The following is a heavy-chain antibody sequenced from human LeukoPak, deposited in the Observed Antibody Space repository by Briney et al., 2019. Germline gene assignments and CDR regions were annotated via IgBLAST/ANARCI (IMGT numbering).Heavy chain of an antibody. D-gene: IGHD3-10*01. CDR3: ARRSLLWFGELLSPPYYGMDV. Sequence: GRFTISRDNAKNSLYLQMNSLRAEDTAVYYCARRSLLWFGELLSPPYYGMDVWGQGTTVTVSS. V-gene: IGHV3-11*06. J-gene: IGHJ6*02.